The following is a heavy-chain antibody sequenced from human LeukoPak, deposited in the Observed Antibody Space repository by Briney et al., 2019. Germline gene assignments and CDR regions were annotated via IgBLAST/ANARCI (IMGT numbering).Heavy chain of an antibody. V-gene: IGHV3-30-3*01. CDR2: ISYDGSNK. Sequence: GGSLRLSCAASGFTFSSYAMHWVRQAPGKGLEWVAVISYDGSNKYYADSVKGRFTISRDNSKNTLYLQMNSLRAEDTAVYYCAKDPEFWSGSYYFDYWGQGTLVTVSS. D-gene: IGHD3-3*01. J-gene: IGHJ4*02. CDR3: AKDPEFWSGSYYFDY. CDR1: GFTFSSYA.